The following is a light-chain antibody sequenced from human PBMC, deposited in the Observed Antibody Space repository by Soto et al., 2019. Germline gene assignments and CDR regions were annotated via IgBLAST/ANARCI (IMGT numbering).Light chain of an antibody. CDR3: QQSYKILT. CDR1: DNIGSN. V-gene: IGKV1-39*01. Sequence: DIQLTQSPASLSASVGDRFTITCRASDNIGSNLNLYQHQTGTAPQLLIYAASSLQGGVPSRFSGSGYGTQFTLTISGLQTEDFATYYCQQSYKILTFGGGTKVDIK. J-gene: IGKJ4*01. CDR2: AAS.